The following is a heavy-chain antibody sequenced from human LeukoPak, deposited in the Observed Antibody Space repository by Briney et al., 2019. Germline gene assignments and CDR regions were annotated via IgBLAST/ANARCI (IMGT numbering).Heavy chain of an antibody. Sequence: GGSLRLSCAASGFTFSSYSMNWVRQAPGKGLEWVSSISSSSSYIYYADSVKGRFTISRDNAKNSLYLQMNSLRAEDTAVYYCARDYPIYYYGSGSPYNWFDPWGQGTLVTVSS. CDR1: GFTFSSYS. V-gene: IGHV3-21*01. CDR2: ISSSSSYI. J-gene: IGHJ5*02. CDR3: ARDYPIYYYGSGSPYNWFDP. D-gene: IGHD3-10*01.